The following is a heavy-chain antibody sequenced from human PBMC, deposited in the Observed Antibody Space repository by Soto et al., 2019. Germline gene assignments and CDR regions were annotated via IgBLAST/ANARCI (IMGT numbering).Heavy chain of an antibody. CDR1: GGSISCSNW. CDR2: IYHSGST. Sequence: QVQLQESGPGLVKPSGTLSLTCAVSGGSISCSNWWSWVRQPPGKGLEWIGEIYHSGSTNYNPSLKRRVTISVDKSKNQFSLKLSSVTAADTAVYYCARDYMVRGVMRWFDPWGQGTLVTVSS. J-gene: IGHJ5*02. CDR3: ARDYMVRGVMRWFDP. D-gene: IGHD3-10*01. V-gene: IGHV4-4*02.